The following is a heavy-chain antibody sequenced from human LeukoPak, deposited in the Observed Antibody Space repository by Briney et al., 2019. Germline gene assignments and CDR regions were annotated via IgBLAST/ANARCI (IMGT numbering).Heavy chain of an antibody. D-gene: IGHD3-10*01. CDR3: TRDWYYYGSGSYDNWFDP. V-gene: IGHV3-49*04. CDR1: GFTFDDYA. CDR2: ISSKACGGTT. Sequence: PGGPLRLSCTASGFTFDDYAMNWVRQAPGKGLDRVGFISSKACGGTTEYAAYVKGRFTISRDDSKSIAYLQMNSLQTEDTAVYYCTRDWYYYGSGSYDNWFDPWGQVTLVSVSS. J-gene: IGHJ5*02.